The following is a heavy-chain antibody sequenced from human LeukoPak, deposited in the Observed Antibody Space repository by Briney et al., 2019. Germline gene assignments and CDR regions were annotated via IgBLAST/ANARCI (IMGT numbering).Heavy chain of an antibody. D-gene: IGHD4-17*01. V-gene: IGHV4-30-2*01. CDR2: IYHSGST. CDR1: GGSISSGGYS. CDR3: ARAGFGDYGKGGNWFDP. J-gene: IGHJ5*02. Sequence: SQTLSLTCAVSGGSISSGGYSWGWIRQPPGKGLEWIGYIYHSGSTYYNPSLKSRVTISVDRSKNQFSLKLSSVTAADTAVCYCARAGFGDYGKGGNWFDPWGQGTLVTVSS.